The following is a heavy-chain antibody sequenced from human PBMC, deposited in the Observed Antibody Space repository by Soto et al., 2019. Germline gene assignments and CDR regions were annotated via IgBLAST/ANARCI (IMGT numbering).Heavy chain of an antibody. CDR1: GFTFSSYW. CDR2: IKQDGSEK. V-gene: IGHV3-7*01. Sequence: GGSLRLSCAASGFTFSSYWMSWVRQAPGKGLEWVANIKQDGSEKYYVDSVKGRFTISRDNAKNSLYLQMNSLRAEDTAVYYCARDAGYCSGGSCPYYYYYYMDVWGKGTTVTVSS. D-gene: IGHD2-15*01. CDR3: ARDAGYCSGGSCPYYYYYYMDV. J-gene: IGHJ6*03.